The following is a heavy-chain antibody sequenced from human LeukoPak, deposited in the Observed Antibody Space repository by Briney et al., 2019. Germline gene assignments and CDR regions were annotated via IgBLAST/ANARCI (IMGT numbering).Heavy chain of an antibody. Sequence: GGSLRLSCAASGFTFSSYTMNWVRQAPGKGLEWVSSISSSSTYINYADSVKGRFTISRDNAKNSLYLQMNSLRAEDTAMYYCARAGQEWFGELGFDSWGQGTLVTVSS. CDR3: ARAGQEWFGELGFDS. CDR2: ISSSSTYI. D-gene: IGHD3-10*01. CDR1: GFTFSSYT. J-gene: IGHJ4*02. V-gene: IGHV3-21*01.